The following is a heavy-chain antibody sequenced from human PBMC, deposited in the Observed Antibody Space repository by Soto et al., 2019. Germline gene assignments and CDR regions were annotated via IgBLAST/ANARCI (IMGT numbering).Heavy chain of an antibody. J-gene: IGHJ5*02. D-gene: IGHD3-10*01. V-gene: IGHV1-18*01. CDR1: GDTFTNFG. CDR3: ARVLRGVVNWFDP. Sequence: HLVQSGPEVKKPGASVTVSCKTSGDTFTNFGLSWVRQAPGQGLEWMGWIATYNRNKNYAQKFQGRITLTTDTSTSTGSMELKSLADDDTAVYYCARVLRGVVNWFDPWGQVTLVTVSS. CDR2: IATYNRNK.